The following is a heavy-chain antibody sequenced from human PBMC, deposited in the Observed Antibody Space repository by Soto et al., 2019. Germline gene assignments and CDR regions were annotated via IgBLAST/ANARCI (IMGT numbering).Heavy chain of an antibody. CDR1: GGSISSSSYY. CDR2: IYYSGST. CDR3: ARHLPRGGYPYYFDY. J-gene: IGHJ4*02. V-gene: IGHV4-39*01. D-gene: IGHD5-12*01. Sequence: QLQLQESGPGLVKPSETLSLTCTVSGGSISSSSYYWGWIRQPPGKGLEWIGSIYYSGSTYYNPSLKSRVTISVETSKNQFSLKLSSVTAADTAVYYCARHLPRGGYPYYFDYWGQGTLVTVSS.